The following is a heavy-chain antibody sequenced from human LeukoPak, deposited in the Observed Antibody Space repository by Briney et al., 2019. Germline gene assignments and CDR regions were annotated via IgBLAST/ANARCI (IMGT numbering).Heavy chain of an antibody. CDR2: IYHSGST. V-gene: IGHV4-38-2*02. J-gene: IGHJ3*02. D-gene: IGHD5-12*01. CDR1: GYSISSGYY. Sequence: SETLSLTCTVSGYSISSGYYWGWIRQPPGKGLEWIGSIYHSGSTYYNPSLKSRVTISVDTSKNQFSLKLSSVTAADTAVYYCARVAQVDIVATIPGAFDIWGQGTMVTVSS. CDR3: ARVAQVDIVATIPGAFDI.